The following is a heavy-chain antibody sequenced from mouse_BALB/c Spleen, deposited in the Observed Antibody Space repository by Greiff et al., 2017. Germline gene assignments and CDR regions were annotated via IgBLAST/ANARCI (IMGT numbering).Heavy chain of an antibody. J-gene: IGHJ4*01. V-gene: IGHV5-9-4*01. CDR2: ISSGGSYT. CDR3: ARDYRYGDYYAMDY. D-gene: IGHD2-14*01. CDR1: GFTFSSYA. Sequence: EVMLVESGGGLVKPGGSLKLSCAASGFTFSSYAMSWVRQSPEKRLEWVAEISSGGSYTYYPDTVPGRFTISRDNAKNTLYLEMSSLRSEDTAMYYCARDYRYGDYYAMDYWGQGTSVTVSS.